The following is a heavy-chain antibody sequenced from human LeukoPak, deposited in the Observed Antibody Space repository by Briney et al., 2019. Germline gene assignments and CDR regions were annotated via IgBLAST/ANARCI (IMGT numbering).Heavy chain of an antibody. CDR1: GGSFSGYY. CDR2: INHSGST. Sequence: SETLSLTCAVYGGSFSGYYWSWIRQPPGKGLEWIGEINHSGSTNYNPSLKSRVTISVDTSKNQFSLKLSSVTAADTAVYYCARGGRTYYYDSSSYYHDYWGQGTLVTVSS. CDR3: ARGGRTYYYDSSSYYHDY. V-gene: IGHV4-34*01. D-gene: IGHD3-22*01. J-gene: IGHJ4*02.